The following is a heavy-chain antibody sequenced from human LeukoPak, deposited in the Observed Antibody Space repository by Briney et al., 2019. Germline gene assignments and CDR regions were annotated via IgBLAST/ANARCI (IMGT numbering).Heavy chain of an antibody. J-gene: IGHJ4*02. CDR1: GYTFTSYD. CDR2: MKPNSGNT. D-gene: IGHD5-18*01. Sequence: ASVKVSCKASGYTFTSYDINWVRQATGQGLEWMGWMKPNSGNTGYAQKFQGRVTMTRNTSISTAYMELSSLRSEDTALYYCAKDIGGLPPYRTENVQLWPPYFDYWGQGTLVTVSS. V-gene: IGHV1-8*01. CDR3: AKDIGGLPPYRTENVQLWPPYFDY.